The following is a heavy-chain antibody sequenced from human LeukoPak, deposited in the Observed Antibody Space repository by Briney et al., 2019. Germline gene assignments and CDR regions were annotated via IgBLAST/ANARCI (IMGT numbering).Heavy chain of an antibody. J-gene: IGHJ3*02. CDR3: ARDRPGEEGAFDI. CDR2: IHTSGST. V-gene: IGHV4-61*02. CDR1: GGSISSGSYY. D-gene: IGHD3-10*01. Sequence: PSETLSLTCTVSGGSISSGSYYWSWIRQPAGKGLEWIGRIHTSGSTNYNPSLKSRVTISVDTSKNQFSLKLSSVTAADTAVYYCARDRPGEEGAFDIWGQGTMVTVSS.